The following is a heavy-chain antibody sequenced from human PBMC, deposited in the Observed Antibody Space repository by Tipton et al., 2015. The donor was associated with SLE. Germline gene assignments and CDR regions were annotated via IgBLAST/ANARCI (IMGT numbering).Heavy chain of an antibody. Sequence: LRLSCTVSGGSISSSSYYWGWIRQPPGKGLEWIGSIYYSGSTYYNPSLKSRVTISVGTSKNQFSLKLSSVTAADTAVYYCARDPYGNEDYWGQGTLVTVSS. V-gene: IGHV4-39*07. J-gene: IGHJ4*02. CDR1: GGSISSSSYY. D-gene: IGHD4-11*01. CDR2: IYYSGST. CDR3: ARDPYGNEDY.